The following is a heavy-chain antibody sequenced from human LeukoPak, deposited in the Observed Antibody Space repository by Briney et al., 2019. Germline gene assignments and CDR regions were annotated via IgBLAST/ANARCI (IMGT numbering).Heavy chain of an antibody. CDR3: ARHSSRIAVATYYFDY. CDR1: GGSISSSSYY. D-gene: IGHD6-19*01. CDR2: IYYSGST. V-gene: IGHV4-39*01. J-gene: IGHJ4*02. Sequence: SETLSLTCTVSGGSISSSSYYWGWIRQPPGKGLEWIVSIYYSGSTYYNPSLKSRVTISVYTSKNQFSLKLSSVTAADTAVYYCARHSSRIAVATYYFDYWGQGTLVTVSS.